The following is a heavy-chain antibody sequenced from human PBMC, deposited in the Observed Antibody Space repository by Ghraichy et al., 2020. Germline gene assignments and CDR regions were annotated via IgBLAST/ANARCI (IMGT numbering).Heavy chain of an antibody. CDR2: VYYSGST. D-gene: IGHD1-14*01. J-gene: IGHJ4*02. CDR1: GDSITSYY. CDR3: ARAVPENYFDY. Sequence: SQTLSLTCSVSGDSITSYYWSWIRQPPGKGLQWIGYVYYSGSTRYNPSLKSRVTISADTSKNQFSLRLNSVTAADSAVYFCARAVPENYFDYWGRGTLVTVSS. V-gene: IGHV4-59*08.